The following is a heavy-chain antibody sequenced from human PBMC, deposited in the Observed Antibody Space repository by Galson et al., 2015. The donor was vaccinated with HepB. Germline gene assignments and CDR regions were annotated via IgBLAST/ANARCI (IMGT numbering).Heavy chain of an antibody. CDR2: ISGSGGST. CDR1: GFTFSSYA. CDR3: AKDPGGYYDSSGYHPEREFDY. V-gene: IGHV3-23*01. J-gene: IGHJ4*02. D-gene: IGHD3-22*01. Sequence: SLRLSCAASGFTFSSYAMSWVRQAPGKGLEWVSAISGSGGSTYYADSVKGRFTISRDNSKNTLYLQMNSLRAEDTAVYYCAKDPGGYYDSSGYHPEREFDYWGQGTLVTVSS.